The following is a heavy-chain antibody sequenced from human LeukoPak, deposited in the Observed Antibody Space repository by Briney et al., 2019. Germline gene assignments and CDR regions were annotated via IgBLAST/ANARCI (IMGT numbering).Heavy chain of an antibody. Sequence: ASVKVSCKASGYTFTSYYMHWVRQAPGQGLEWMGWINPNSGGTNYAQKFQGRVTMTRDTSISTAYMELSRLRSDDTAVYYCASIYFLVATSQYYYYGMDVWGQGTTVTVSS. V-gene: IGHV1-2*02. D-gene: IGHD2-15*01. CDR2: INPNSGGT. J-gene: IGHJ6*02. CDR1: GYTFTSYY. CDR3: ASIYFLVATSQYYYYGMDV.